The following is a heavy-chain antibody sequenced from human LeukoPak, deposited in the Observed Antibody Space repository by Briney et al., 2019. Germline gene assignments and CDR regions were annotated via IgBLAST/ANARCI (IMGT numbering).Heavy chain of an antibody. J-gene: IGHJ4*02. CDR3: ARPITKYTAVVWDY. CDR1: GYTFTDYF. Sequence: ASVKVSCKASGYTFTDYFINWVRQAPGQGLEWMGWINPYSGATNYVQKFQGRVRMTRDTSIGTAYMELTSLTSDDTAIYYCARPITKYTAVVWDYWGQGTLVTVSS. V-gene: IGHV1-2*02. D-gene: IGHD5-18*01. CDR2: INPYSGAT.